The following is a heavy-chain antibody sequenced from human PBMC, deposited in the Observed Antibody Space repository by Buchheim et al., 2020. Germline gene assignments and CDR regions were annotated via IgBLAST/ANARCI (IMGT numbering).Heavy chain of an antibody. Sequence: QVQLQESGPGLVKPSGTLSLTCAVSGGSISSSNWWSWVRQPPGKGLEWIGEIYHSGRTNDNPSLKSRVTISEDKAKNQFTLKLNSVTAAYTAVYYCARVRFLEWFPLGGFDPWGQGTL. V-gene: IGHV4-4*02. CDR2: IYHSGRT. J-gene: IGHJ5*02. CDR3: ARVRFLEWFPLGGFDP. D-gene: IGHD3-3*01. CDR1: GGSISSSNW.